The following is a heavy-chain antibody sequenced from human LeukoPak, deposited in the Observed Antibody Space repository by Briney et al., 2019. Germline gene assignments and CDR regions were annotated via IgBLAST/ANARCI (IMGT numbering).Heavy chain of an antibody. CDR2: IYHSGST. CDR3: ARGPAVAGGGRDAFDI. D-gene: IGHD6-19*01. Sequence: SETLSLTCAVYGGSFSGYYRSWIRRPPGKGLEWIGYIYHSGSTYYNPSLKSRVTISVDRSKNQFSLKLSSVTAADTAVYYCARGPAVAGGGRDAFDIWGQGTMVTVSS. V-gene: IGHV4-34*01. J-gene: IGHJ3*02. CDR1: GGSFSGYY.